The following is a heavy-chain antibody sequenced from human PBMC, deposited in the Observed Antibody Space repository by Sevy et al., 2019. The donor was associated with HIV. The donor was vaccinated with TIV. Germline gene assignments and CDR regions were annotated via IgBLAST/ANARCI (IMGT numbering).Heavy chain of an antibody. D-gene: IGHD3-10*01. CDR3: APDMWFREFDGMDV. V-gene: IGHV3-74*01. CDR2: INSDGSST. Sequence: GGSLRLSCAASGFTFSSYWMHWVRQAPGKGLMWVSRINSDGSSTSYADSVKGRFTISRDNAKNTLYLQMNGLRAEDTAVYYCAPDMWFREFDGMDVWGQWTTVTVSS. CDR1: GFTFSSYW. J-gene: IGHJ6*02.